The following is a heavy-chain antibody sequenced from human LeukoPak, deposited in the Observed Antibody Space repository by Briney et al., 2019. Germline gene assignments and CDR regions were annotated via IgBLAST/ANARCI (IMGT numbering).Heavy chain of an antibody. CDR3: ARDASAEYDRASRIHLDC. CDR2: IKQDGSEK. Sequence: GGSLRLSCAASGFTFSNYWMTWVRQAPGKGLEWVANIKQDGSEKNYVDSVKGRFTISRDNAKNSLYLQMNSLRVEDRAVYYCARDASAEYDRASRIHLDCWGQGTLITVSS. J-gene: IGHJ4*02. CDR1: GFTFSNYW. D-gene: IGHD2/OR15-2a*01. V-gene: IGHV3-7*01.